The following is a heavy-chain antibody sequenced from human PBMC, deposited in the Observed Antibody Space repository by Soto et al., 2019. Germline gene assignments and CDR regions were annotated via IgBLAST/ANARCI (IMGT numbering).Heavy chain of an antibody. J-gene: IGHJ4*02. CDR3: ARSAAAGTIAHYFDY. CDR1: GGTFSSYA. V-gene: IGHV1-69*05. Sequence: SVKVSCKASGGTFSSYAISWVRQAPGQGLEWMGGVIPIFGTANYAQKFQDRVTITRDRPMSTAYMELSSLRSEDTAMYYCARSAAAGTIAHYFDYWGQGTLVTVSS. CDR2: VIPIFGTA. D-gene: IGHD6-13*01.